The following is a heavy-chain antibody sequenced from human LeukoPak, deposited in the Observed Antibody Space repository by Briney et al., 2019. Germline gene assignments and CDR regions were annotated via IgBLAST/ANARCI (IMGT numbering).Heavy chain of an antibody. J-gene: IGHJ6*03. CDR1: GFTFSYYY. D-gene: IGHD4-11*01. CDR3: SNPRDFYSHMDV. Sequence: SLRLSCAASGFTFSYYYMSWIRHAPGKGREWVAYIISSGSTIYYADSVKGRFAISSANSKRTPHLIMKSLGCEDTTRQYISNPRDFYSHMDVGGKGTTVIPSS. CDR2: IISSGSTI. V-gene: IGHV3-11*01.